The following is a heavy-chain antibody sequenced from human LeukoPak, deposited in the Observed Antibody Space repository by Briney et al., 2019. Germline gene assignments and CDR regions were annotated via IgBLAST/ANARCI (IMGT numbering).Heavy chain of an antibody. CDR1: GGSISSYY. CDR3: ARDLSWYSGYLFDY. V-gene: IGHV4-4*07. CDR2: IYTSGST. Sequence: KPSETLSLTCTVSGGSISSYYWSWIRQPAGKGLEWIGRIYTSGSTNYNPSLKSRVTMSVDTSKNQFSLKLSSVTAADTAVYYCARDLSWYSGYLFDYWGQGTLVTVSS. J-gene: IGHJ4*02. D-gene: IGHD5-12*01.